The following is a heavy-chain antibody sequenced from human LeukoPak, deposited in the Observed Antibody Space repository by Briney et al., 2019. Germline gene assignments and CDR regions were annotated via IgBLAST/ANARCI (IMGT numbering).Heavy chain of an antibody. CDR2: IKSKSDGGTA. V-gene: IGHV3-15*01. Sequence: PGGSLRLSCAASGFTFSNAWMSWVRQAPGKGLEWVGRIKSKSDGGTADNAAPVKGRFTISRDDSKNTLYLQMNSLKTEDTAVYYRTTGWYCNSTNCIYYFDYWGQGTLVTVSS. J-gene: IGHJ4*02. CDR3: TTGWYCNSTNCIYYFDY. D-gene: IGHD2-2*01. CDR1: GFTFSNAW.